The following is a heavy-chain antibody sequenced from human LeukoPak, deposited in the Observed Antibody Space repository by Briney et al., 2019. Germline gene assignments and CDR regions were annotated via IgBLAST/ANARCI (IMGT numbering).Heavy chain of an antibody. D-gene: IGHD5-18*01. Sequence: GGSLRLSCAASGFTLSNHWMTWVRQAPGKGLECVAIIKQDGSEKYYVDSVKGRFTISRDNAKNSLYLQMNSLRAEDTAVYYCARVRDRYGYLFDYWGQGTLVTVSS. J-gene: IGHJ4*02. V-gene: IGHV3-7*01. CDR2: IKQDGSEK. CDR1: GFTLSNHW. CDR3: ARVRDRYGYLFDY.